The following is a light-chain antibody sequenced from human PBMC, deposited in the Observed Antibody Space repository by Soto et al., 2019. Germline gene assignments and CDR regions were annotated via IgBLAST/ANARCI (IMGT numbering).Light chain of an antibody. CDR2: GAS. CDR3: QQYGSSPIT. J-gene: IGKJ5*01. CDR1: QSVRGN. V-gene: IGKV3-20*01. Sequence: EIVMTQSPATLSVSPGERATLSCRASQSVRGNLAWYQQKPGQAPRLLMYGASSRATGIPDRLSGSGSGTDFTLTISRLEPEDFAVYYCQQYGSSPITFGQGTRLEIK.